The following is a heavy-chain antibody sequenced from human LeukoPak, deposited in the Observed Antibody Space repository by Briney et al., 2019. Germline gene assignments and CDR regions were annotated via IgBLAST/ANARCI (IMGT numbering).Heavy chain of an antibody. CDR1: GFTFSSYE. CDR3: AKDAGSGWSEYFDY. D-gene: IGHD6-19*01. Sequence: GGSLRLSCAASGFTFSSYEMNWVRQAPGKGLEWVSYISSSGSTIYYADSVKGRFTISRDNAKNSLYLQMNSLRAEDTAVYYCAKDAGSGWSEYFDYWGQGTLVTVSS. J-gene: IGHJ4*02. V-gene: IGHV3-48*03. CDR2: ISSSGSTI.